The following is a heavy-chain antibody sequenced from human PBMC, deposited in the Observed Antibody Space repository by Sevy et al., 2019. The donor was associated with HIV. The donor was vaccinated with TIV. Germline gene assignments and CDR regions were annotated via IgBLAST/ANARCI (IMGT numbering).Heavy chain of an antibody. D-gene: IGHD7-27*01. CDR1: GFTFSSYS. J-gene: IGHJ6*02. V-gene: IGHV3-21*01. CDR3: AREPTEDYYYYGMDV. Sequence: GGSLRLSCAASGFTFSSYSMNWVRQAPGKGLEWVSSISSSSSYIYYEDSVKGRFTISRDNAKNSLYLQMNSLRAEDTAVYYCAREPTEDYYYYGMDVWGQGTTVTVSS. CDR2: ISSSSSYI.